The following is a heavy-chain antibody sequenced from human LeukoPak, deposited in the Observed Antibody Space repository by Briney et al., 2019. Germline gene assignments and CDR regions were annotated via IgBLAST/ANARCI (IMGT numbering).Heavy chain of an antibody. V-gene: IGHV3-23*01. CDR1: GFTFSSYG. Sequence: GGSLRLSCAASGFTFSSYGMSWVRQAPGKGLEWVSAISGSGGSTYYADSVKGRFTISRDNSKNTLYLQMNSLRAEDTAVYYCAKDLRYYGSGSYSEYFQHWGQGTLVTVSS. J-gene: IGHJ1*01. CDR2: ISGSGGST. CDR3: AKDLRYYGSGSYSEYFQH. D-gene: IGHD3-10*01.